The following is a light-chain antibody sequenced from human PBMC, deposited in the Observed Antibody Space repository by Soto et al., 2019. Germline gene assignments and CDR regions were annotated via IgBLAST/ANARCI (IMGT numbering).Light chain of an antibody. J-gene: IGKJ2*03. Sequence: DIQMTQSPSSVSASVGDKVTITCRASQDIIRFLAWYQQRPGKAPKLLIHSASSLQSGVSSRFSGSGSGTDFTLTISSLEPEDFAIYYCLQAHSLPYSFGQGTKLEI. CDR2: SAS. V-gene: IGKV1-12*01. CDR1: QDIIRF. CDR3: LQAHSLPYS.